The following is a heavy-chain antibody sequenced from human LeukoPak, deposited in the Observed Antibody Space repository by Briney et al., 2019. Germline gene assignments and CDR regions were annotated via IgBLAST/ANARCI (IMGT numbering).Heavy chain of an antibody. J-gene: IGHJ4*02. CDR2: IYYSGST. CDR1: GGSISSGGYY. V-gene: IGHV4-31*03. Sequence: SETLSLTCTVSGGSISSGGYYWSWIRQHPGKGLEWIGYIYYSGSTYYNPSLKSRVTISVDTSKNQFSPKLSSVTAADTAVYYCARLGPKYYYGSGSLSYWGQGTLVTVSS. CDR3: ARLGPKYYYGSGSLSY. D-gene: IGHD3-10*01.